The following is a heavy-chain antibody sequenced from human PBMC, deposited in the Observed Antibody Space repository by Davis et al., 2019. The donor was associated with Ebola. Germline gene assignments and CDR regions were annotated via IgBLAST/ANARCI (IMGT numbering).Heavy chain of an antibody. D-gene: IGHD1-20*01. CDR3: AAPRITGTSGYYYGMDV. CDR2: ISGSGGST. V-gene: IGHV3-23*01. J-gene: IGHJ6*02. CDR1: GFTFSSYA. Sequence: GGSLRLSCAASGFTFSSYAMSWVRQAPGKGLEWVSAISGSGGSTYYADSVKGRFTISRDNSKNTLYLQMNSLRAEDTAVYYCAAPRITGTSGYYYGMDVWGQGTTVTVSS.